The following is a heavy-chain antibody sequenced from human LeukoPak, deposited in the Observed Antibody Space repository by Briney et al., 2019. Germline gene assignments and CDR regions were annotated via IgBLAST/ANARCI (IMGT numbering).Heavy chain of an antibody. D-gene: IGHD3-10*01. CDR3: VRSDNYGSGTFSPFDY. J-gene: IGHJ4*02. CDR2: IYYSGST. Sequence: SETQSLTCTVSGXSISNYYWNWIRQSPGEGLEWIGYIYYSGSTSYKPSLESRVTISVDTSRNQFSLTLSSVTAADTAVYYCVRSDNYGSGTFSPFDYWGQGTLVTVSS. CDR1: GXSISNYY. V-gene: IGHV4-59*08.